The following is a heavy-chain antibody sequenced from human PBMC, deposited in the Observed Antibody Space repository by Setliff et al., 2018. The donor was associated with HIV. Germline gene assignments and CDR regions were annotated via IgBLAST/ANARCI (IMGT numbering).Heavy chain of an antibody. CDR3: AREGPKTYYFDY. CDR2: IFVGDSTT. V-gene: IGHV1-46*01. CDR1: GDTFTTYA. J-gene: IGHJ4*02. Sequence: ASVKVSCKASGDTFTTYALHWVRQAPGQGLEWMGKIFVGDSTTHYAQKFQGRVTLTSDTSTNTVYMELSSLGSEDTAVYYCAREGPKTYYFDYWGQGTLVTVSS.